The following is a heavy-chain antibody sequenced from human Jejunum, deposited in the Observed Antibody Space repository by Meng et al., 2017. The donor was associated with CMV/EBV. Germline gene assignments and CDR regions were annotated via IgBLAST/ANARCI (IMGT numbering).Heavy chain of an antibody. CDR2: ISRSGTTV. CDR1: FSFRDYS. Sequence: FSFRDYSMSWIRQAPGKGLEWLSYISRSGTTVYYADSVKGRFTISRDNAKNSLYLQMNSLRAEDTAVYYCARDLGPQIVVVSSPGYWGQGTLVTVSS. V-gene: IGHV3-11*04. CDR3: ARDLGPQIVVVSSPGY. J-gene: IGHJ4*02. D-gene: IGHD3-22*01.